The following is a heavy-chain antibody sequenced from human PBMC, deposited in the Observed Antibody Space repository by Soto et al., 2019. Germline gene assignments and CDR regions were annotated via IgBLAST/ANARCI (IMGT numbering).Heavy chain of an antibody. CDR3: VGGQYYFDY. CDR2: ISYDGSNT. V-gene: IGHV3-30*03. J-gene: IGHJ4*02. CDR1: GFPFTTYG. D-gene: IGHD3-10*01. Sequence: QVQLVESGGGVVQPGRSLRLSCAASGFPFTTYGMHWVREGPGKGLDWVAVISYDGSNTYYADSVKGRFTISRDNSKNTLYLQMNSLRPEDTALYYCVGGQYYFDYRGQGTLVTVSS.